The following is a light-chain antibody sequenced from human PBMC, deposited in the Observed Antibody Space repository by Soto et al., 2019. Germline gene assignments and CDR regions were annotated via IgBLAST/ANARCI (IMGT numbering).Light chain of an antibody. CDR3: RQYGRSLGFA. V-gene: IGKV1-6*01. J-gene: IGKJ4*01. CDR2: GAS. Sequence: QVSQFPPSLSASVGDRVTITCRPSQGIRNDLGWYQQKPGKAPKLLIYGASNLQTGVPSRFSGSGSGTDFTLTISRLEPEDFAVYYCRQYGRSLGFAFGGGTKVDIK. CDR1: QGIRND.